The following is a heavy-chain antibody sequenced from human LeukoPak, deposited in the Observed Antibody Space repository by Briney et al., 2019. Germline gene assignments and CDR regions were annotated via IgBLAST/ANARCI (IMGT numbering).Heavy chain of an antibody. J-gene: IGHJ4*02. CDR2: ISGSGGST. CDR1: GFTFSSYT. D-gene: IGHD6-13*01. V-gene: IGHV3-23*01. Sequence: GGSLRLSCAASGFTFSSYTMSWVRQAPGKGLEWVSAISGSGGSTYYADSVKGRFTISRDNSKNTLYLQMNSLRAEDTAVYYCAKEEDNPTIAAAVCFDYWGQGTLVTVSS. CDR3: AKEEDNPTIAAAVCFDY.